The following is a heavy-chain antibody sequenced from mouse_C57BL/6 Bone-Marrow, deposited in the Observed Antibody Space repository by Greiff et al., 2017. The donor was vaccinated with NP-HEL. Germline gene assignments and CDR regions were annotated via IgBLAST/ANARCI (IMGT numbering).Heavy chain of an antibody. CDR2: IWSDGST. CDR3: ARHEGYYPYYYAMDY. CDR1: GFSLTSYG. Sequence: VQLVESGPGLVAPSQSLSITCTVSGFSLTSYGVHWVRQPPGKGLEWLVVIWSDGSTTYNSALKSRLSISKDNSKSQVFLKMNSLQTDDTAMYYCARHEGYYPYYYAMDYWGQGTSVTVSS. V-gene: IGHV2-6-1*01. D-gene: IGHD2-3*01. J-gene: IGHJ4*01.